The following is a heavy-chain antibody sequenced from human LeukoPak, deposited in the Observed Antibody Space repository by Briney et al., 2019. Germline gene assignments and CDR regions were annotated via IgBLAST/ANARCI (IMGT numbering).Heavy chain of an antibody. Sequence: PGGSLRLSCAASGFTFSSYGMHWVRQAPGKGLEWVAVIWYDGSNKYYADSVKGRFTISRDNSKNTLYLQMNSLRAEDTAVYYCARGPLYCTNGVCGNELILYYGMDVRGQGTTVTVSS. J-gene: IGHJ6*02. CDR2: IWYDGSNK. CDR1: GFTFSSYG. CDR3: ARGPLYCTNGVCGNELILYYGMDV. D-gene: IGHD2-8*01. V-gene: IGHV3-33*01.